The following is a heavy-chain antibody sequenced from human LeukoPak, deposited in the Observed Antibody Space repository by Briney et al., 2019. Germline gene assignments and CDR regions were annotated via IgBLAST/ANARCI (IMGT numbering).Heavy chain of an antibody. CDR1: GFTFRSYE. Sequence: PGGSLRLSCGASGFTFRSYEMNWVRQAPGKGLEWVSYISSSGSTRSYADSVKGRFTISRDNAKNSLYLQMNSLRAEDTAVYYCARGFGPTYWGQGTLVTVSS. J-gene: IGHJ4*02. D-gene: IGHD3-16*01. CDR2: ISSSGSTR. CDR3: ARGFGPTY. V-gene: IGHV3-48*03.